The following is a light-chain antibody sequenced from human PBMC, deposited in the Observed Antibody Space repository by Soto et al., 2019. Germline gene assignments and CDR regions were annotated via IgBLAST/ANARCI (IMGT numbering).Light chain of an antibody. V-gene: IGLV1-40*01. CDR3: QSYDNSLTYV. J-gene: IGLJ1*01. CDR1: SSNIGAGYD. Sequence: QPVLTQPPSVSGAPGQSITISCTGSSSNIGAGYDVHWYQQVPGTAPKLLIYGNNNRASGVPDRFSVSKSGTSASLAISGFQAEDEADYYCQSYDNSLTYVFGTGTKLTVL. CDR2: GNN.